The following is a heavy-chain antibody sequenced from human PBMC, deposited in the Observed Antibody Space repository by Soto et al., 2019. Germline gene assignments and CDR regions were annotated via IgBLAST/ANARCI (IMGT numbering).Heavy chain of an antibody. CDR1: GFTFSSYA. D-gene: IGHD4-17*01. CDR3: ANDLVYGDSAADY. V-gene: IGHV3-23*01. J-gene: IGHJ4*02. Sequence: EVQLLESGGGLVQPGGSLRLSCAASGFTFSSYAMSWVRQAPGKGLEWVSAISGSGGSTYYADSVKGRFTISRDNSKNTLYLQMNSLRAEVTAVYYCANDLVYGDSAADYWGQGTLVTVSS. CDR2: ISGSGGST.